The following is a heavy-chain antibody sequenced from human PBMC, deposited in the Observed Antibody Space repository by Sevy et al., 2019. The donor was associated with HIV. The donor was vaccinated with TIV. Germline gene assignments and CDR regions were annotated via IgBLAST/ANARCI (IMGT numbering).Heavy chain of an antibody. Sequence: GGSLRLSCAASGFTFSSYSMNWVRQAPGKGLEWVSSISSTSSYLYYADSVEGRFTISRDNAKNSLYLQMNSLRAEDTAVYFCAGDNYEGTSYYYYGMDVWGQGTTVTVSS. D-gene: IGHD1-7*01. CDR3: AGDNYEGTSYYYYGMDV. V-gene: IGHV3-21*01. CDR1: GFTFSSYS. CDR2: ISSTSSYL. J-gene: IGHJ6*02.